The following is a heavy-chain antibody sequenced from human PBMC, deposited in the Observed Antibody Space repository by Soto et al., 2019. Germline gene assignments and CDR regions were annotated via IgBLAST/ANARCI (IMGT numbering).Heavy chain of an antibody. J-gene: IGHJ4*02. D-gene: IGHD3-22*01. Sequence: SETLSLTCTVSGGSISSGGYYWSWIRQHPGKGLEWIGYIYYSGSTYYNPSLKSRVTISVDTSKNQFSLKLSSVTAADTAVYYCARLPYDSSGYYLGWGQGTLVTVSS. CDR3: ARLPYDSSGYYLG. CDR2: IYYSGST. V-gene: IGHV4-31*03. CDR1: GGSISSGGYY.